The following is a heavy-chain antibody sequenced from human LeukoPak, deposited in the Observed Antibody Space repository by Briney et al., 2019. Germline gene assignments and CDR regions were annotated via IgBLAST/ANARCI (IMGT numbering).Heavy chain of an antibody. J-gene: IGHJ4*02. CDR3: ARNRGGDYFDY. CDR1: GDSITGYY. D-gene: IGHD2/OR15-2a*01. Sequence: SETLSLTCTVSGDSITGYYWSWIRQPPGKGLEWIGYVYYSGSTNYNPSLKSRVTISVDTSKNQFSLRLSSVTGADTAVYYCARNRGGDYFDYWGQGTLVTVSS. V-gene: IGHV4-59*01. CDR2: VYYSGST.